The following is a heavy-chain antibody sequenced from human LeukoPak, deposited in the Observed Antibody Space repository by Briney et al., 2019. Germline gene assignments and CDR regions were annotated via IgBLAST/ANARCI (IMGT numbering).Heavy chain of an antibody. CDR1: GFTFSDYA. CDR3: ASDSGWYYFDY. Sequence: GGSLRLSCAASGFTFSDYAMSWVRQAPGKGLGWVSSISSSSSYIYYADSVKGRFTISRDNAKNSLYLQMNSLRAEDTAVYYCASDSGWYYFDYWGQGTLVTVPS. CDR2: ISSSSSYI. J-gene: IGHJ4*02. D-gene: IGHD6-19*01. V-gene: IGHV3-21*01.